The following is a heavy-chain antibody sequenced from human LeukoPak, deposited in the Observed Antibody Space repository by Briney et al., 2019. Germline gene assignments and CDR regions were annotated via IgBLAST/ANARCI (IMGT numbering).Heavy chain of an antibody. Sequence: SETLSLTCTVSVGSISSYYWSWIRQPPGKGLEWIGYIYYSGSTNYNPSLKSRVTISVDTSKNQFSLKLSSVTAADTAVYYCARDSTTHTYYDYVWGSYRYWDAFDIWGQGTMVTVSS. J-gene: IGHJ3*02. CDR1: VGSISSYY. CDR2: IYYSGST. D-gene: IGHD3-16*02. V-gene: IGHV4-59*01. CDR3: ARDSTTHTYYDYVWGSYRYWDAFDI.